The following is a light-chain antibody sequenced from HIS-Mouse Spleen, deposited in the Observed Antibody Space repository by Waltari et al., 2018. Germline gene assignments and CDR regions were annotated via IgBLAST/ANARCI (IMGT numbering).Light chain of an antibody. CDR1: ALPKKY. CDR3: YSTDSSGNHRV. CDR2: EDS. J-gene: IGLJ2*01. V-gene: IGLV3-10*01. Sequence: SYELTQPPSVSVSPGQTARLTCSGDALPKKYAYWYQQKSGQAPVLVIYEDSKRPSGIPERFSGSSSGTMATLTISGAQVEDEADYNCYSTDSSGNHRVFGGGTKLTVL.